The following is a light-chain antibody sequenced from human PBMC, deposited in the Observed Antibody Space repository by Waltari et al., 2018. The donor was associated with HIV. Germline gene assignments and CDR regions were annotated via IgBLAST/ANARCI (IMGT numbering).Light chain of an antibody. CDR1: SLSKYY. CDR3: NSRDSSGNHLV. Sequence: SSELTQDPAVSVALGQPVRITCQGDSLSKYYGTWYQQKPGQDPLLVHYGKKNRPSGIPDRFSGSTSGSTTSLTIAGAQAEDEADYYCNSRDSSGNHLVFGGGTKLTVL. CDR2: GKK. V-gene: IGLV3-19*01. J-gene: IGLJ3*02.